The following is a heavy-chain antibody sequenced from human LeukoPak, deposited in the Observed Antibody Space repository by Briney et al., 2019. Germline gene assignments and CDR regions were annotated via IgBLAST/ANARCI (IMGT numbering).Heavy chain of an antibody. CDR2: IIPIFGTV. Sequence: ASVKVSCKASGGTFSSYAISWVRQAPGQGLEWMGGIIPIFGTVNYAQKFQGRVTITADESTSTAYMELSSLRSEDTAVYYCARDRRVVVVPAAIAGPFDYWGQGTLVTVSS. V-gene: IGHV1-69*13. J-gene: IGHJ4*02. D-gene: IGHD2-2*02. CDR3: ARDRRVVVVPAAIAGPFDY. CDR1: GGTFSSYA.